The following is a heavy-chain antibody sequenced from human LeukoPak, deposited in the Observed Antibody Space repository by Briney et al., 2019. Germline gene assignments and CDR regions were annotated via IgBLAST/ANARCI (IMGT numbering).Heavy chain of an antibody. CDR1: GFTFSSFG. D-gene: IGHD3-10*01. CDR3: ARDRDYYGSGSYPLS. Sequence: GGSLRLSCAASGFTFSSFGMHWVRQAPGKGLEWVAFIWYDGSKKDYADSVKGRFTISRDNSENTLYLQMNSLRAEDTAVYYCARDRDYYGSGSYPLSWGQGTLVTVSS. CDR2: IWYDGSKK. V-gene: IGHV3-33*01. J-gene: IGHJ4*02.